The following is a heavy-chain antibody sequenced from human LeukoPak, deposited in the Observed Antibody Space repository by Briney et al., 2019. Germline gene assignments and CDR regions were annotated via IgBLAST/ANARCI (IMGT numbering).Heavy chain of an antibody. V-gene: IGHV3-7*01. CDR3: ARDYGGSSPFDY. J-gene: IGHJ4*02. D-gene: IGHD4-23*01. CDR1: GFTFSSYW. Sequence: GGSLRLSCAASGFTFSSYWMSWVRQAPGKGLEWVATIRQDGSQKYYVDSVRGRFTISRDNAENSLYLHMNSLRAEDTAVYYCARDYGGSSPFDYWGQGTLVTVSS. CDR2: IRQDGSQK.